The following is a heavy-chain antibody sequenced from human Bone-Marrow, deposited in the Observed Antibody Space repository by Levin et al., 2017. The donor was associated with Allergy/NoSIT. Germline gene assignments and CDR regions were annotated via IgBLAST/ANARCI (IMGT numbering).Heavy chain of an antibody. V-gene: IGHV4-59*01. D-gene: IGHD6-19*01. Sequence: GSLRLSCTVSGGSIGSYYWSWIRQPPGKGLEWIGYLYYSGSTKYNPSLKSRVFISVDTSKNQFSLKLNSVTAADTAVYYCARARGSGSFYPYDYWGQGTLVTVSS. CDR2: LYYSGST. CDR3: ARARGSGSFYPYDY. J-gene: IGHJ4*02. CDR1: GGSIGSYY.